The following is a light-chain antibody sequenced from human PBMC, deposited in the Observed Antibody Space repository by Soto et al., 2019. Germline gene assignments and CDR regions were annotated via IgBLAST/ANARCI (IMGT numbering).Light chain of an antibody. J-gene: IGLJ1*01. V-gene: IGLV2-14*01. CDR1: SSDVGSYNY. CDR2: GVS. CDR3: YSYAGTSYV. Sequence: QSALTQPASVSGSPGQSITISCTGTSSDVGSYNYVSWYQQYPGKAPKLMIYGVSNRPSGVSNRFSGSKSGNTASLTISGLQAEDEADYYCYSYAGTSYVFGTGTKLTVL.